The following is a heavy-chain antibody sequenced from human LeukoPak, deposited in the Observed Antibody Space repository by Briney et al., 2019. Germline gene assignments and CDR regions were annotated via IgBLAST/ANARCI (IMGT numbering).Heavy chain of an antibody. Sequence: GASVKVSCKASGGTFSSYAISWVRQAPGQGLEWMGGIIPIFGTANYAQKFQGRVTITADESTSTAYMELSSLRSENTAVYYCASHRPLGLSDAFDIWGQGTMVTVSS. CDR2: IIPIFGTA. J-gene: IGHJ3*02. CDR3: ASHRPLGLSDAFDI. D-gene: IGHD3-16*01. CDR1: GGTFSSYA. V-gene: IGHV1-69*01.